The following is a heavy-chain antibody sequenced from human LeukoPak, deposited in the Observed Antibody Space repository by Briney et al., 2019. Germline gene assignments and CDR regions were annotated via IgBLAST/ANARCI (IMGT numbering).Heavy chain of an antibody. CDR2: MNQDGSEK. V-gene: IGHV3-7*01. CDR1: GFTFGTYS. Sequence: PGGSLRLSCAASGFTFGTYSMNWVRQAPGKGLEWVANMNQDGSEKYYVDSVKGRFTISRDNAKNSLYLEMSSLRAEDTAVYYCARDATPPGIIFDYWGQGTLVTVSS. J-gene: IGHJ4*02. D-gene: IGHD1-14*01. CDR3: ARDATPPGIIFDY.